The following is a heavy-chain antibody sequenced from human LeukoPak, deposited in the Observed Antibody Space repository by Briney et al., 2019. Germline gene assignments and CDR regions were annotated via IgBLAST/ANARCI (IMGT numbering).Heavy chain of an antibody. J-gene: IGHJ5*02. CDR3: ARRGVEMAAIRPDNWFDP. V-gene: IGHV4-59*08. CDR2: MCYSGST. Sequence: SETLSLTCTVSGGSISSYYWSWIRQPPGKGLEWIGSMCYSGSTNYDPSLKSRVTISIDTSKNQFSLKLNSVTAADTALYYCARRGVEMAAIRPDNWFDPWGQGTLVTVSS. D-gene: IGHD5-24*01. CDR1: GGSISSYY.